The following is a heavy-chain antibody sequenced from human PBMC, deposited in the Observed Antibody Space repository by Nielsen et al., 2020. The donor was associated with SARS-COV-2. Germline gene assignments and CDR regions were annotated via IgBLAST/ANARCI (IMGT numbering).Heavy chain of an antibody. Sequence: GESLKISCTASGFALSAYGMDWVRQVPGMGLEWLAHIRMSDGATQYADSVRGRFTISRDNAKNSLYLQMNSLRDEDTAVYFCAKELEVCCHYMDVWGKGTTVTVSS. D-gene: IGHD5/OR15-5a*01. CDR1: GFALSAYG. CDR3: AKELEVCCHYMDV. J-gene: IGHJ6*03. V-gene: IGHV3-48*02. CDR2: IRMSDGAT.